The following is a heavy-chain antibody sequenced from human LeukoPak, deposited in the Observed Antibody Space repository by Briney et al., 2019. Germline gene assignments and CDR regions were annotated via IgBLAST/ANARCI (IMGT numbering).Heavy chain of an antibody. J-gene: IGHJ4*02. CDR3: ARFIVSGGYFDY. D-gene: IGHD2-21*01. CDR1: GYTFTSYY. CDR2: INPSGGST. V-gene: IGHV1-46*01. Sequence: ASVKVSCKASGYTFTSYYMHWVRQAPGQGLEWMGMINPSGGSTSYAQKFQGRVTMTRDTSTSTVYMELGSLRSEDTAVYYCARFIVSGGYFDYWGQGTLVTVSS.